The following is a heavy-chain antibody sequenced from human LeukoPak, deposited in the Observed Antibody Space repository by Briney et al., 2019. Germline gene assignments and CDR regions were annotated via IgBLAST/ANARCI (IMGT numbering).Heavy chain of an antibody. CDR1: GGSFSGYY. D-gene: IGHD3-10*01. CDR3: ARGVGWFGELNWFDP. V-gene: IGHV4-34*01. CDR2: INHSGST. J-gene: IGHJ5*02. Sequence: SETLSLTCAVYGGSFSGYYWSWIRPPPGKGLEWIGEINHSGSTNYNPSLKSRVTISVDTSKNQFSLKQSSVTAADTAVYYCARGVGWFGELNWFDPWGQGTLVTVSS.